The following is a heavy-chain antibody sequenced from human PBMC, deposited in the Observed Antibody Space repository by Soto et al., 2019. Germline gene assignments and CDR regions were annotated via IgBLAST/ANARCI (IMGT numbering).Heavy chain of an antibody. D-gene: IGHD6-13*01. V-gene: IGHV3-21*01. CDR1: GFPFISYS. CDR2: ISTTSSYM. Sequence: QVVESGGGLVKPGGSLRLSCSASGFPFISYSMSWVRQAPGRGLQWVSSISTTSSYMSYAESVRGRFTISRDNAKNSLILQMNSLRAEDTAVYYCARGVAAAYYYYAMDVWGQGTTVTVSS. J-gene: IGHJ6*02. CDR3: ARGVAAAYYYYAMDV.